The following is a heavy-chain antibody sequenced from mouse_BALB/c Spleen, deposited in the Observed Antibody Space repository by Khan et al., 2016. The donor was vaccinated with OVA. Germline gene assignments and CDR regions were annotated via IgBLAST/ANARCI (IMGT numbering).Heavy chain of an antibody. CDR2: ISSGGDYT. CDR3: EVHLTGSFAY. J-gene: IGHJ3*01. Sequence: EVELVESGGDLVKPGGSLKLSCAASGFTFSSYSMSWVRQTPDKRLEWVASISSGGDYTYYPDIVKGRFTISRDNAKNTLYLEMSSLKSEDTAMYYCEVHLTGSFAYWGQGTLVTVSA. D-gene: IGHD4-1*01. V-gene: IGHV5-6*01. CDR1: GFTFSSYS.